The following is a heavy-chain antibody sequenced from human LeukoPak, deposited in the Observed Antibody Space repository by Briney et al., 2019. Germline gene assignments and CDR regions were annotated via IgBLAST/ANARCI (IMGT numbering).Heavy chain of an antibody. Sequence: GGSLRLSCAASGFAFSSYGMSWVRQAPGKGLEWVSAISGSGGSTYYADSVKGRFTISRDNSKNTLYLQMNSLRAEDTAVYYCAKDSSSWYAIGYWGQGTLVTVSS. CDR3: AKDSSSWYAIGY. D-gene: IGHD6-13*01. V-gene: IGHV3-23*01. CDR2: ISGSGGST. CDR1: GFAFSSYG. J-gene: IGHJ4*02.